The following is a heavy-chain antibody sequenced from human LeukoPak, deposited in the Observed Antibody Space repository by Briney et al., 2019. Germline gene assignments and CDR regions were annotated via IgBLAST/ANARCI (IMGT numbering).Heavy chain of an antibody. Sequence: ASVKVSCKVSGYTLTELSMHWVRQAPGKGLEWMGGFVTENDETVYAQKFQGRVTMTEDISTDTAYMELSSLRSEDTAVYYCATAPRAASVAVALPDYYYYGMDVWGRGTTVTVSS. D-gene: IGHD6-19*01. CDR1: GYTLTELS. CDR3: ATAPRAASVAVALPDYYYYGMDV. J-gene: IGHJ6*02. CDR2: FVTENDET. V-gene: IGHV1-24*01.